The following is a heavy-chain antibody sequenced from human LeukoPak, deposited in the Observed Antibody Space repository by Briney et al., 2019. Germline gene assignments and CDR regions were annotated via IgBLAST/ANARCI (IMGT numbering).Heavy chain of an antibody. J-gene: IGHJ4*02. CDR2: ISGSGGST. Sequence: GGSLRLSCAGSDYAFYSYAMTWVRQAPGKGLEWVSAISGSGGSTYYADSVKGRFTISRDNSKNTLYLQMNSLRAEDTAVYYCAKDLFRIPAADLFDYWGQGTLVTVSS. D-gene: IGHD6-13*01. V-gene: IGHV3-23*01. CDR1: DYAFYSYA. CDR3: AKDLFRIPAADLFDY.